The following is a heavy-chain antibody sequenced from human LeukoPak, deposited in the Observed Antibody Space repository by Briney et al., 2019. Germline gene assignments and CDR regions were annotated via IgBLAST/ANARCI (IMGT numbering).Heavy chain of an antibody. V-gene: IGHV3-23*01. CDR3: AKRPSRDAFDI. Sequence: GGSLRLSCAASGFTFSSYSMNWVRQAPGKGLEWVSAISGSGGSTYYADSVKGRLTISRDNSKNTLYLQMNSLRAEDTAVYYCAKRPSRDAFDIWGQGTMVTVSS. J-gene: IGHJ3*02. D-gene: IGHD6-6*01. CDR1: GFTFSSYS. CDR2: ISGSGGST.